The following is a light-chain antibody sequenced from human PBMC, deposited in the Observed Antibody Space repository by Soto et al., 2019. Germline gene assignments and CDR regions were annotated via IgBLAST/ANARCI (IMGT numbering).Light chain of an antibody. Sequence: DIQMTQSPSSLSASLGDRVTVTCRASQKIHNFVSWYQQKPGQAPKLLIFLASTLESGVPSRFGGSGSGTDFTLTISSLQPEDFATYYCQQSYSIPWTFGQGTKVEIK. CDR2: LAS. V-gene: IGKV1-39*01. CDR3: QQSYSIPWT. CDR1: QKIHNF. J-gene: IGKJ1*01.